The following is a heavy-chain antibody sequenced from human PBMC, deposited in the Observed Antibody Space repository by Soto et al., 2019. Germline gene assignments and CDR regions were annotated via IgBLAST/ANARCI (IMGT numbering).Heavy chain of an antibody. CDR3: ARDGVLMVYASPPPYSEYFDY. Sequence: EVQLVESGGGLVQPGGSLRLSCAASGFTFSSYSMNWVRQAPGKGLEWVSYISSSSSTIYYADSVKGRFTISRDNAKNSLYLQMNSLRDEDTAVYYCARDGVLMVYASPPPYSEYFDYWGQGTLVTVSS. V-gene: IGHV3-48*02. CDR2: ISSSSSTI. CDR1: GFTFSSYS. J-gene: IGHJ4*02. D-gene: IGHD2-8*01.